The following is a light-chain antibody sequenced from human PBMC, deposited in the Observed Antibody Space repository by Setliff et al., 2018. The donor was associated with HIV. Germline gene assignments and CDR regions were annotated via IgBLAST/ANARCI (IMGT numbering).Light chain of an antibody. Sequence: QSALTQPASVSGSPGQSITISCTGTSSDVGGYNYVSWYQQHPGKAPKLMIYEVSNRPSGVSNRFSGSKSGNTASLTISGLQAEDEVDYYCSSYTSSSTVVFGGGT. CDR2: EVS. CDR1: SSDVGGYNY. J-gene: IGLJ2*01. CDR3: SSYTSSSTVV. V-gene: IGLV2-14*01.